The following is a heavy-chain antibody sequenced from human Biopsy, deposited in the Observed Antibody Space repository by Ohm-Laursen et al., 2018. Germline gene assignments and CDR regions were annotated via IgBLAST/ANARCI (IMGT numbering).Heavy chain of an antibody. D-gene: IGHD1-26*01. Sequence: RSLRLSCAASGFTLSNYGMHWVRQAPGRGLEWVAAVSSDGKNKHYADSVQGRFTISRDNSKNTVDLQMGSLRAEDTAVYYCAKGLYSGSYYYDSWGQGTLVTVSS. CDR1: GFTLSNYG. V-gene: IGHV3-30*18. CDR2: VSSDGKNK. CDR3: AKGLYSGSYYYDS. J-gene: IGHJ4*02.